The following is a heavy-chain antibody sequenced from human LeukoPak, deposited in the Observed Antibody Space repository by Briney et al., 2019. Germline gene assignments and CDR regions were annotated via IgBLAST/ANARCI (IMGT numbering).Heavy chain of an antibody. CDR3: ARDWNFDF. V-gene: IGHV1-2*02. CDR1: GYTFTGYY. CDR2: INPNSGDT. Sequence: ASVKVSCKASGYTFTGYYIHWVRQAPEQGLEWVGWINPNSGDTNYAQKFQGRVTMTGDTSISTAFMQLYRLRSDDTAVYYCARDWNFDFWGQGTLVTVSS. J-gene: IGHJ4*02. D-gene: IGHD1-1*01.